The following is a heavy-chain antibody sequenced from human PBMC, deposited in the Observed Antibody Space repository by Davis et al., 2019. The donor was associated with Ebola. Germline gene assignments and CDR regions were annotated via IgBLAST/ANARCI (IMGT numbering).Heavy chain of an antibody. CDR3: AKIEAYGSGNYFEY. J-gene: IGHJ4*02. Sequence: GGSLRLSCAASGFTVSSNYMSWVRQAPGKGLEWVSVIYSGGYTYYADSVKGRFTISRDTSTVYLQMNSLRVEDTAVYYCAKIEAYGSGNYFEYWGQGTLVTISS. CDR2: IYSGGYT. V-gene: IGHV3-53*01. D-gene: IGHD3-10*01. CDR1: GFTVSSNY.